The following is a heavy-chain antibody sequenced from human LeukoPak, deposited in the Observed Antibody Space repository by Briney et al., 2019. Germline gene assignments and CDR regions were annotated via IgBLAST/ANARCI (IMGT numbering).Heavy chain of an antibody. J-gene: IGHJ4*02. V-gene: IGHV3-7*03. CDR3: AKDSGSSNGHY. D-gene: IGHD1-26*01. CDR2: TNQEGSEK. Sequence: GGSLRLSCVASGFRFSRYWMSWVRQAPGKGLEWVANTNQEGSEKYYVDSVKGRFTISRDNSKNTLYLQMNSLRAEDTAVYYCAKDSGSSNGHYWGQGTLVTVSS. CDR1: GFRFSRYW.